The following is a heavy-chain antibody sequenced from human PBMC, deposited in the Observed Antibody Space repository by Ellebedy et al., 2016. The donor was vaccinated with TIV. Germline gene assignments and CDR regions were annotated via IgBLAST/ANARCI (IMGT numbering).Heavy chain of an antibody. CDR3: ARHPNDPTGNTLHYFDS. D-gene: IGHD1-1*01. V-gene: IGHV5-10-1*01. Sequence: GESLKISCQGSGYNFTNYWITWVRQMPGKGLEWMGRIDPSDSYINYSPSFRGHITISVDKSISTVYLRWSLLKASDTAMYFCARHPNDPTGNTLHYFDSWGQGTQVTVSS. J-gene: IGHJ4*02. CDR2: IDPSDSYI. CDR1: GYNFTNYW.